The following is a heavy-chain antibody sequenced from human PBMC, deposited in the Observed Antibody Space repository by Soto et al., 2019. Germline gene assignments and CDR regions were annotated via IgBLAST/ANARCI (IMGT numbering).Heavy chain of an antibody. CDR2: IYYSGST. Sequence: QVQLQESGPGLVKPSETLSLTCTVSGGSISSYYWSWIRQPPGKGLEWIGYIYYSGSTNYNPSLKSRVTITVDTSKNQFSLKLSSVTAADTAVYYCASAIAYYYDSSGSAPLYFDYWGQGTLVTVSS. CDR3: ASAIAYYYDSSGSAPLYFDY. D-gene: IGHD3-22*01. V-gene: IGHV4-59*01. J-gene: IGHJ4*02. CDR1: GGSISSYY.